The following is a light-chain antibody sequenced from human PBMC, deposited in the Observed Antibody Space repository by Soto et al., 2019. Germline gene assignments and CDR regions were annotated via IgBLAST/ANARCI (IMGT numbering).Light chain of an antibody. J-gene: IGKJ4*01. CDR3: QQYGDSPLT. Sequence: EIVLTQSPGTLALSPGERPTLSCRASQIITSSYLAWYQQKAGQAPRLLISGASRRATGIPDRFSGSGSGTDFTLTISRLEPEDFAVYHCQQYGDSPLTFGGGTKVDIK. CDR1: QIITSSY. CDR2: GAS. V-gene: IGKV3-20*01.